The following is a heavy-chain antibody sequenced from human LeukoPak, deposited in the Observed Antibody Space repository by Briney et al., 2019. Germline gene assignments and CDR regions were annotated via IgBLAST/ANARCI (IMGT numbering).Heavy chain of an antibody. J-gene: IGHJ4*02. Sequence: PGGSLRLSCAASGFTFSDYAMSWVRQAPGQGLEWVSAISGSGSNKYYADSVKGRFTISRDNSRNTLYLQMNSLRAEDTAIYYCAKDRLRAGGLDWGQGTLVTVSS. CDR3: AKDRLRAGGLD. D-gene: IGHD5-12*01. V-gene: IGHV3-23*01. CDR2: ISGSGSNK. CDR1: GFTFSDYA.